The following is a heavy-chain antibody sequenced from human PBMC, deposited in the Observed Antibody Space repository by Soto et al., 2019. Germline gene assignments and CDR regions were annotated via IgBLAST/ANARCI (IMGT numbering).Heavy chain of an antibody. D-gene: IGHD3-10*01. CDR3: ARVDYYYGSGSYQPPNYYYYGMDV. CDR1: GGTFSSYA. Sequence: SVKVSCKASGGTFSSYAISWVRQAPGQGLEWMGGIIPIFGTANYAQKFQGRVTITADESTSTAYMELSSLRSEDTAVYYCARVDYYYGSGSYQPPNYYYYGMDVWGQGTTVTVSS. V-gene: IGHV1-69*13. CDR2: IIPIFGTA. J-gene: IGHJ6*02.